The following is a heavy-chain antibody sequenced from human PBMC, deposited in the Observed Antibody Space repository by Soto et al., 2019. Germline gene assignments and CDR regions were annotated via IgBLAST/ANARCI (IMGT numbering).Heavy chain of an antibody. CDR3: AKELRETGGYYFDC. V-gene: IGHV3-30*18. Sequence: GGSLRLSCAASGFSFSKYGMHWVRQAPGKGLEWVAEMSDDGSKKYYGDSVKGRFTISRDNSKNTLYLLMDSLRPEDTAMYYCAKELRETGGYYFDCWGQGTLVTLSS. CDR1: GFSFSKYG. D-gene: IGHD3-16*01. J-gene: IGHJ4*02. CDR2: MSDDGSKK.